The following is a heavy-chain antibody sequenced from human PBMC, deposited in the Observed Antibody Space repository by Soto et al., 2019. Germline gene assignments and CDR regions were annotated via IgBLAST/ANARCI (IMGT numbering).Heavy chain of an antibody. CDR2: INAGNGNT. V-gene: IGHV1-3*01. Sequence: SVKPTCKASGYAFASYAMRWVRQAPGQRLEWMGWINAGNGNTKYSQKFQGRVTITRDTSASTAYMELSSLRSEDTAVYYCASSYSSGWETYFDYWGQGSLVTVSS. J-gene: IGHJ4*02. D-gene: IGHD6-19*01. CDR1: GYAFASYA. CDR3: ASSYSSGWETYFDY.